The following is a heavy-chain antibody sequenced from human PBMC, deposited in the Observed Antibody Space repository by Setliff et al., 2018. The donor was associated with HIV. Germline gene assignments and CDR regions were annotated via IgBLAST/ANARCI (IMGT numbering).Heavy chain of an antibody. V-gene: IGHV4-4*02. CDR1: GVSISSSNW. D-gene: IGHD3-10*01. J-gene: IGHJ4*02. CDR3: ARSRVPSSL. CDR2: VSHSGTT. Sequence: SETLSLTCAVSGVSISSSNWWTWIRQPPGKGLEWIGEVSHSGTTNYNPSLKSRVTMSVDTPKNQFSLKLNSVIAADTAVYYCARSRVPSSLWGQGTLVTVSS.